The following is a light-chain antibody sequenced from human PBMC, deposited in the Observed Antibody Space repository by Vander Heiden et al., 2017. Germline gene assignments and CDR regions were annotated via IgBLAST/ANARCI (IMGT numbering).Light chain of an antibody. CDR3: QQSYSNPGT. CDR1: LSISSY. Sequence: DIQMTPSPSSLSASVGDRVTITCRASLSISSYLTWYQQKPGKAPKLLIYAASSLQTGVPSRFSGSGSGTDFTLTISSLQPEDFATYYCQQSYSNPGTFGQGTKVDIK. J-gene: IGKJ1*01. CDR2: AAS. V-gene: IGKV1-39*01.